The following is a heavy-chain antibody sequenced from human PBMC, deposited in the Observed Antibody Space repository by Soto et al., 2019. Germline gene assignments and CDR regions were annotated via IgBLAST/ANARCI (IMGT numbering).Heavy chain of an antibody. Sequence: EVQLVESGGGLVQPGGSLRLSCAASGFIFSTFDMNWVRQAPGKGLEWVSYISSSSSTIYYADSVKGRFTISRDNAKNSLYLQMNSLRDEDTAVYYCAREGKTRWLDLYYFDYWGQGTLVTVSS. J-gene: IGHJ4*02. CDR2: ISSSSSTI. CDR3: AREGKTRWLDLYYFDY. D-gene: IGHD6-19*01. V-gene: IGHV3-48*02. CDR1: GFIFSTFD.